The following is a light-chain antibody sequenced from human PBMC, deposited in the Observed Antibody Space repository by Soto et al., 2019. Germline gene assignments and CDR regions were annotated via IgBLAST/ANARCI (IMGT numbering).Light chain of an antibody. Sequence: QSVLTQPPSVSGAPGQRVTISCTGSSANFGAGYDVHWYQQLPGTAPKLLIYGNTNRPSGVPDRFSGSKSGTSASLAITGLQAEDEADYYCQSYDTSLSGVVFGGGTKVTVL. CDR1: SANFGAGYD. CDR3: QSYDTSLSGVV. V-gene: IGLV1-40*01. J-gene: IGLJ2*01. CDR2: GNT.